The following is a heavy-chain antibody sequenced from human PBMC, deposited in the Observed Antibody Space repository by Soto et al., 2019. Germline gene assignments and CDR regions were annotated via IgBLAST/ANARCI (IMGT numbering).Heavy chain of an antibody. CDR1: GSNLSHPW. Sequence: GSLRLSGVASGSNLSHPWMTWVGPAAGKGLGWVGRIKSKTDGGTADYAAPVKGRGTISRNDSKNTVYLQMNSRKTEDTAVYYCTTGIYYDILTGYHNVAYWGQGALVTVSS. J-gene: IGHJ4*02. D-gene: IGHD3-9*01. CDR2: IKSKTDGGTA. CDR3: TTGIYYDILTGYHNVAY. V-gene: IGHV3-15*01.